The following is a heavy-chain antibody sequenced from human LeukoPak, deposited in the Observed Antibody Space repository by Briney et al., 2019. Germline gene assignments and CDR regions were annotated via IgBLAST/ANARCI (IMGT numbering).Heavy chain of an antibody. V-gene: IGHV3-64D*06. CDR3: EKVGDSGYGEYYQH. Sequence: GGSLRLSCSASGFTFRDYPIHWVRQAPGGGLQYVSAISSAGGTTYYADSVRGRFTISRDNSKNTLYLQMSSLRAEDTALYYCEKVGDSGYGEYYQHWGQGTLVTVSS. D-gene: IGHD5-12*01. CDR2: ISSAGGTT. CDR1: GFTFRDYP. J-gene: IGHJ1*01.